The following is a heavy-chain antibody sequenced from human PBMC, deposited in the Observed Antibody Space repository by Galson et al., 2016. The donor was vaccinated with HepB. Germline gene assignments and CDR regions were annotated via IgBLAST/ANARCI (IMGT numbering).Heavy chain of an antibody. CDR1: GYSFTSYY. D-gene: IGHD5-12*01. Sequence: SVKVSCKASGYSFTSYYVHWVRQAPGQGLEWMGIINPSITSTSYAQKFQGRVTMTRDTSTSTVYMELTSLRDEDSGVYYCARDEGWLQENYRYYYGMDVWGQGTTVTVSS. CDR3: ARDEGWLQENYRYYYGMDV. V-gene: IGHV1-46*01. J-gene: IGHJ6*02. CDR2: INPSITST.